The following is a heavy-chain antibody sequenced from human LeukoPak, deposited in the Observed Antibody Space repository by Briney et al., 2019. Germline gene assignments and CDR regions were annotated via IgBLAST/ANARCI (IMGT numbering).Heavy chain of an antibody. CDR3: ALLAAASDFDY. CDR2: IGSSGTTR. J-gene: IGHJ4*02. CDR1: GFPFSIYE. V-gene: IGHV3-48*03. Sequence: GGSLRLSCAVSGFPFSIYEMNWVRQAPGKGLEWVSNIGSSGTTRYYADSVKGRFSISRDSAKNSLYLQMNSLRVEDTGVYYCALLAAASDFDYWGQGALVTVSS. D-gene: IGHD6-25*01.